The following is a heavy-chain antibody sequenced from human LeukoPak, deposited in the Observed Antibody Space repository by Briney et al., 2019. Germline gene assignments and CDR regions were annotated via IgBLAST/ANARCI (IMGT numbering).Heavy chain of an antibody. D-gene: IGHD6-13*01. V-gene: IGHV1-18*01. Sequence: ASVKVSCKASGYTFSSYGISWVRQAPGQGLEWMGWISVYNGNTNYAQKVQGRVTMTTDTSTSTAYMDLRSLRSDDTAVYYCAREMPAAAGSDAFDIWGQGTMVTVSS. CDR2: ISVYNGNT. CDR3: AREMPAAAGSDAFDI. CDR1: GYTFSSYG. J-gene: IGHJ3*02.